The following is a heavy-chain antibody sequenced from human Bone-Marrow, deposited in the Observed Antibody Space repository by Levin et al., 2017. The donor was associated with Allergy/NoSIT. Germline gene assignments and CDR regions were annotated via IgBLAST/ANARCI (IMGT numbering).Heavy chain of an antibody. CDR2: ISGSGGST. CDR1: GFNFSNFA. J-gene: IGHJ5*02. V-gene: IGHV3-23*01. Sequence: QSGGSLRLSCVASGFNFSNFAMNWVRQAPGKGLEWVLGISGSGGSTYHADSVKGRFTISRDNSKNTLYLQMTSLTAADTAIYYCARDRLGCFPEDWFDPWGQGTLVNVSS. D-gene: IGHD3-16*01. CDR3: ARDRLGCFPEDWFDP.